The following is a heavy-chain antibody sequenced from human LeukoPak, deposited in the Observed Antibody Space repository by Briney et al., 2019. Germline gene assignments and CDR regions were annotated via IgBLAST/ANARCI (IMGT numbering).Heavy chain of an antibody. CDR1: GFTFSSYE. CDR3: ARHVVAVGFDY. CDR2: ISSSGSTT. D-gene: IGHD3-22*01. J-gene: IGHJ4*02. Sequence: GGSLRLSCAASGFTFSSYEMNWVRQAPGKGLEWVSYISSSGSTTYYADSVKGRFTISRDNAKNSLCLQMNSLRAEDTAVYYCARHVVAVGFDYWGQGTLVTVSS. V-gene: IGHV3-48*03.